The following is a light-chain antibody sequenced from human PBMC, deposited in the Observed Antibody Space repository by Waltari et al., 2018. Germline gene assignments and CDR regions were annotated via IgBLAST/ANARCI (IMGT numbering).Light chain of an antibody. CDR1: NSNIANTY. Sequence: QSVLNQPPSVSGTPGQTVTISCSGSNSNIANTYVYWYQQLPGMAPKLLIYGNNQRPSGVPDRFSGSKSGTSASLAISGLRSEDEAHYSCAIWDDGVIFGGGTKLTVL. CDR2: GNN. CDR3: AIWDDGVI. J-gene: IGLJ2*01. V-gene: IGLV1-47*01.